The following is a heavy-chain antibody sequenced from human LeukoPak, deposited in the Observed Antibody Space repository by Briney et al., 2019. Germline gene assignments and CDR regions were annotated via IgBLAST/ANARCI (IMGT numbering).Heavy chain of an antibody. CDR3: ARGEVPAAINYFDY. D-gene: IGHD2-2*01. J-gene: IGHJ4*02. CDR2: IYHSGST. V-gene: IGHV4-38-2*01. CDR1: GYSISSGYY. Sequence: PSETLSLTCAVSGYSISSGYYWGWIRQPPGKGLEWIGSIYHSGSTYYNPSLKGRVTISVDTSKNQFSLKLSSVTAADTAVYYCARGEVPAAINYFDYWGQGTLVTVSS.